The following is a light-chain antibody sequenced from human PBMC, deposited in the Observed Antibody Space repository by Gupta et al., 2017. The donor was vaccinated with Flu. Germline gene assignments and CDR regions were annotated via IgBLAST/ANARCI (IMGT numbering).Light chain of an antibody. CDR1: QIVVSGF. Sequence: GTLSLSPGDRATLSCWASQIVVSGFLAWYQQKPGQAPRLLIYGASSRGTGIPERFSGSGSGTDFTLIISRLEPEEFAVYYCQQDDSLPGTFGQGTKVEIK. CDR3: QQDDSLPGT. CDR2: GAS. J-gene: IGKJ1*01. V-gene: IGKV3-20*01.